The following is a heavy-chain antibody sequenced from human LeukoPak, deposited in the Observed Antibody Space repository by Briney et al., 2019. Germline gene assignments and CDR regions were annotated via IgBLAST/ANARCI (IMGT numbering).Heavy chain of an antibody. CDR1: GGSFSGYY. V-gene: IGHV4-34*01. D-gene: IGHD6-13*01. J-gene: IGHJ4*02. CDR2: INHSGST. CDR3: ASTGPPGIDY. Sequence: SETLSLTCAVYGGSFSGYYWSWIRQPPGKGLEWIGEINHSGSTNYNPSLKSRVTISVDTSKNQFSLKLSSVTAADTAVYYCASTGPPGIDYWGQGTLVTVSS.